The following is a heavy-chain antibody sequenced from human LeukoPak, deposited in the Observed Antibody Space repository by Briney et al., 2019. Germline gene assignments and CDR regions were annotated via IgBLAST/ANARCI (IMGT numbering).Heavy chain of an antibody. V-gene: IGHV4-38-2*02. CDR1: GYSISSGYY. Sequence: SETLSLTCAVSGYSISSGYYWGWIRQPPGKGLEWIGSIYHSGSTYYNPSLKSPVTISVDTSKNQFSLKLSSVTAADTAVYYCARDRGPGYSGYEWFDPWGQGTLVTVSS. CDR3: ARDRGPGYSGYEWFDP. CDR2: IYHSGST. J-gene: IGHJ5*02. D-gene: IGHD5-12*01.